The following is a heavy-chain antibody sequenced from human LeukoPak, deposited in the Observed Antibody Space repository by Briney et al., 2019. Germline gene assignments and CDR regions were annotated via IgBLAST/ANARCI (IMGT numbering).Heavy chain of an antibody. CDR1: GGTFSSYA. CDR3: ARQRNGDYPCFDY. Sequence: SVKVSCKASGGTFSSYAISWVRQAPGQGLELMGRIIPIFGTANYAQKFQGRVTITTDESTSTAYMELSSLRSEDTAVYYCARQRNGDYPCFDYWGQGTLVTVSS. CDR2: IIPIFGTA. D-gene: IGHD4-17*01. V-gene: IGHV1-69*05. J-gene: IGHJ4*02.